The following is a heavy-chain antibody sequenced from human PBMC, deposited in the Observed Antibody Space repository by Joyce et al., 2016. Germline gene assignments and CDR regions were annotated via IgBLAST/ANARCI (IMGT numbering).Heavy chain of an antibody. Sequence: QVQLQQWGAGLLKPSEPLSLTCAVYSGSFSGFYWGWIRQSPGKGLEWIGEINHLGGTNYNPSLKSRLTISIDTSRNQFSLKLRSVTAADTAVYYCARSSGYYYWGQGTLVTVSS. CDR2: INHLGGT. V-gene: IGHV4-34*01. D-gene: IGHD6-19*01. CDR3: ARSSGYYY. J-gene: IGHJ4*02. CDR1: SGSFSGFY.